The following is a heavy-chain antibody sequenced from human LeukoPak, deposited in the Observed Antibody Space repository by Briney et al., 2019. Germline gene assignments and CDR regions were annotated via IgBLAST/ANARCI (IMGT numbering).Heavy chain of an antibody. CDR2: IYYSGST. CDR3: ARAASLRGYSSGYYYGMDV. CDR1: GGSISSSSYY. V-gene: IGHV4-61*05. J-gene: IGHJ6*02. Sequence: PSETLSLTCTVSGGSISSSSYYWSWIRQPPGKGLEWIGYIYYSGSTYYNPSLKSRVTISVDTSKNQFSLKLSSVTAADTAVYYCARAASLRGYSSGYYYGMDVWGQGTTVTVSS. D-gene: IGHD5-18*01.